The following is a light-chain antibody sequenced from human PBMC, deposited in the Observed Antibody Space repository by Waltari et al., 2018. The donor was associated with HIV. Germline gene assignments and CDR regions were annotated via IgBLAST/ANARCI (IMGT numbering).Light chain of an antibody. CDR2: KAS. J-gene: IGKJ4*01. V-gene: IGKV1-5*03. CDR3: QQYNSYRT. CDR1: QSISSW. Sequence: DIQMTQSPSILSASVGDRVTITCRASQSISSWLAWYQQKPGKAPKLLIYKASSLESGVPSRFSGSGSGTEFTLTISSLQPDDFATYYCQQYNSYRTFGGGTKVEIK.